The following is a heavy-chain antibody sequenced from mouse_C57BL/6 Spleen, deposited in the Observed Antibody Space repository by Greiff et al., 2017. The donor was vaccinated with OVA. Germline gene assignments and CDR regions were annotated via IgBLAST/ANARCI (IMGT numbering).Heavy chain of an antibody. Sequence: QVQLKESGAELVRPGTSVKVSCKASGYAFTNYLIEWVKQRPGQGLEWIGVINPGSGVTNYNEKFKGKATLTADKSSSTAYMQLSSLTSEDSAVYFCARSGYGLRRDYAMGYWGQGTSVTVAS. CDR3: ARSGYGLRRDYAMGY. V-gene: IGHV1-54*01. CDR2: INPGSGVT. J-gene: IGHJ4*01. CDR1: GYAFTNYL. D-gene: IGHD2-4*01.